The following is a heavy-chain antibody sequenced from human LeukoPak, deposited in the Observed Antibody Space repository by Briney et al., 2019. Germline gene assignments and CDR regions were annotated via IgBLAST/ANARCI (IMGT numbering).Heavy chain of an antibody. CDR1: GGSISSSNW. D-gene: IGHD4-17*01. V-gene: IGHV4-4*02. CDR3: ARQLDGDYYFNY. Sequence: PSETLSLTCAVSGGSISSSNWWSWVHQPPGKGLEWIGEIYHSGSTNYNPSLKSRVTISVDKSKNQFSLKLSSVTAADTAVYYCARQLDGDYYFNYWGQGTLVTVSS. J-gene: IGHJ4*02. CDR2: IYHSGST.